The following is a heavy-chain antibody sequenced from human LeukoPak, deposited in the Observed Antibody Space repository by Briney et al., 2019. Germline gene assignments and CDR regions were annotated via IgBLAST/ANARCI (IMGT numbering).Heavy chain of an antibody. CDR1: GYSFTSYW. D-gene: IGHD3-10*01. Sequence: GESLTISCKGSGYSFTSYWIGWVRQMPGKGLEWMGIIYPGDSDTRYSPSFQGQVTISADKSISTAYLQWSSLKASDTAMYYCARVLWFGELLSLPFDYWGQGTLVTVSS. CDR3: ARVLWFGELLSLPFDY. CDR2: IYPGDSDT. V-gene: IGHV5-51*01. J-gene: IGHJ4*02.